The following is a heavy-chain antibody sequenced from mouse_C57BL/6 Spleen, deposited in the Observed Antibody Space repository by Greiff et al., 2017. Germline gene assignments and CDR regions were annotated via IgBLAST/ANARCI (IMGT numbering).Heavy chain of an antibody. J-gene: IGHJ4*01. CDR3: ARPYINYYAMDY. CDR2: IRNKANGYTT. Sequence: EVQGVESGGGLVQPGGSLSLSCAASGFTFTDYYMSWVRQPPGKALEWLGFIRNKANGYTTEYSASVKGRFTISRDNSQSILYLQMNALRSEDSATYYCARPYINYYAMDYWGQGTSVTVSS. V-gene: IGHV7-3*01. D-gene: IGHD2-5*01. CDR1: GFTFTDYY.